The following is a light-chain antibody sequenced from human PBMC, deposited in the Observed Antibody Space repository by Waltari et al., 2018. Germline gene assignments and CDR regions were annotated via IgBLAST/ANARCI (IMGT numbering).Light chain of an antibody. CDR1: GSDFRDYDF. CDR3: SSFAGRWI. Sequence: QSALTQPPSASGSPGQSVTISCTGSGSDFRDYDFVSCYQQHPGKAPKVILYEVSKRVSGVPDRFSGSKSGNTASLTVSGLQAEDEADYYCSSFAGRWIFGGGTKLTVL. J-gene: IGLJ2*01. V-gene: IGLV2-8*01. CDR2: EVS.